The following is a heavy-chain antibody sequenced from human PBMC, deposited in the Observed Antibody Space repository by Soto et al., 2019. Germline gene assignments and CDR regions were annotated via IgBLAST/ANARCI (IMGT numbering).Heavy chain of an antibody. J-gene: IGHJ3*02. V-gene: IGHV3-7*01. CDR3: LITTSAFEI. Sequence: ESGGGLVQPGGSLRLSCAASGFTLRDYWMSWVRQAPGKGLEWVANIKQDGSEIYYVDSVEGRFTISRDNAKNSLFLQMNSLRAEDTAVYYCLITTSAFEIWGQGTLVTVSS. CDR1: GFTLRDYW. D-gene: IGHD4-4*01. CDR2: IKQDGSEI.